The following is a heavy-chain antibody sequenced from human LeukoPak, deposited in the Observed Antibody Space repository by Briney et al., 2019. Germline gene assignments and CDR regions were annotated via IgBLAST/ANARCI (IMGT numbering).Heavy chain of an antibody. Sequence: GGSLRLSCAASGFTFSSYGMHWVRQAPGKGLEWVAVISYDGSNKYYADSVKGRFTISRDNAKNSLYLQMNSLRAEDTAVYYCAREVGYCIGGSCYPVGMDVWGQGTTVTVSS. CDR3: AREVGYCIGGSCYPVGMDV. D-gene: IGHD2-15*01. V-gene: IGHV3-30*03. J-gene: IGHJ6*02. CDR1: GFTFSSYG. CDR2: ISYDGSNK.